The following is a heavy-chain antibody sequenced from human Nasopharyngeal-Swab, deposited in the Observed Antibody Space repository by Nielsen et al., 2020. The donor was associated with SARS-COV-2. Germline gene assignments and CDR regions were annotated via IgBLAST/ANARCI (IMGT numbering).Heavy chain of an antibody. CDR2: ISYDGSNK. J-gene: IGHJ3*02. CDR3: AREKNLFDI. CDR1: GFTFSSYA. Sequence: GESLKISCAASGFTFSSYAMHWVRQAPGKGLEWVAVISYDGSNKYYADSVKGRFTISRDNAKNSLYLQMNSLRAEDTAVYYCAREKNLFDIWGQGTMVTVSS. D-gene: IGHD1-14*01. V-gene: IGHV3-30-3*01.